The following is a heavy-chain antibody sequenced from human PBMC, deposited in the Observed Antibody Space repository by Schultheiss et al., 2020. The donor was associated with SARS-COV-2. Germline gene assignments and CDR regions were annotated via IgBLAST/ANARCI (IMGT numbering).Heavy chain of an antibody. CDR1: GFTFSIYV. V-gene: IGHV3-64*01. Sequence: GESLKMSCAASGFTFSIYVMHWVRQAPGKGLEYVSAISGNGDSTYYANSVKGRFTISRDNSKNTLYLQMDSLRAEDMAVYYCARNWYFDLWGRGTLVTVSS. CDR3: ARNWYFDL. CDR2: ISGNGDST. J-gene: IGHJ2*01.